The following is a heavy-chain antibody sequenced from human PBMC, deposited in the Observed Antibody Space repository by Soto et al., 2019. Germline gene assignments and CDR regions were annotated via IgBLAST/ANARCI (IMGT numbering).Heavy chain of an antibody. CDR3: AGRYCTNGVCYTNYYSYIDV. V-gene: IGHV3-23*01. Sequence: EVQLLESGGGLVQPGGSLRLSCAASGFTFSTYAMSWVRQAPGKGLEWVSTITTSGGNTYYADSVQGRFTISRDNSKNTLYLQMNSLRAEDTAVYYCAGRYCTNGVCYTNYYSYIDVWGKGTTVTVSS. CDR1: GFTFSTYA. J-gene: IGHJ6*03. CDR2: ITTSGGNT. D-gene: IGHD2-8*01.